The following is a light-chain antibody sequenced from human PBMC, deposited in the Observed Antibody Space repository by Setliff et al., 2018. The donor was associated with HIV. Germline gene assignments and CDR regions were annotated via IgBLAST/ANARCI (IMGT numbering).Light chain of an antibody. Sequence: QSPATLSLSPGERATLSCRASQSVSSYLAWYQQKPGQAPRLLIFDASNRATGIPARFSGSGSATDFTLTISSLEPEDFAVYYCQQRSNSFTFGQGTRLEIK. CDR3: QQRSNSFT. CDR2: DAS. CDR1: QSVSSY. J-gene: IGKJ5*01. V-gene: IGKV3-11*01.